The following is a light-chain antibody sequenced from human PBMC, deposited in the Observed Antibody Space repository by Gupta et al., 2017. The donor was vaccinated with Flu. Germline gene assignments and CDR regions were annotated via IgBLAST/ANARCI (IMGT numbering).Light chain of an antibody. CDR3: QQSYSTPYS. J-gene: IGKJ2*03. CDR2: AAS. Sequence: PSSLSASVGDRVTITCRTSQSITNYLNWYQQKPGKAPKLLIYAASTLQSGVPSRFSGSRSGAXFTLTIXSLQPEDFATYYCQQSYSTPYSFGXGTKVEIQ. V-gene: IGKV1-39*01. CDR1: QSITNY.